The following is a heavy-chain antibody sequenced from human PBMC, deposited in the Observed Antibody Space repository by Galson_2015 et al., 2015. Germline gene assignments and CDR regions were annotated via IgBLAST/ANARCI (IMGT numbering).Heavy chain of an antibody. Sequence: SLRLSCAASGFTFSSYAMHWVRQAPGKGLEWVAVISYDGSNKYYADSVKGRFTISRDNSKNTLYLQMNSLRAEDTAVYYCARSRIVVVIGGYWAQGTLVTVSS. J-gene: IGHJ4*02. CDR3: ARSRIVVVIGGY. CDR2: ISYDGSNK. D-gene: IGHD3-22*01. V-gene: IGHV3-30-3*01. CDR1: GFTFSSYA.